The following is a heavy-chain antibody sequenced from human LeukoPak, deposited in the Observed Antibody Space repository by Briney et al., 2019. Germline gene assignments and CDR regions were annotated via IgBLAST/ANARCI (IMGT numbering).Heavy chain of an antibody. D-gene: IGHD6-13*01. J-gene: IGHJ4*02. Sequence: GGSLRLSCAASGFTFSSYTMNWVRQAPGKGLEWVSSLNSDGSDIYYADSVKGRFTISRDNAKNSLYLQMNSLRAEDTAVYYCARDFRQQLVHKGDYWGQGTLVTVSS. CDR2: LNSDGSDI. V-gene: IGHV3-21*01. CDR3: ARDFRQQLVHKGDY. CDR1: GFTFSSYT.